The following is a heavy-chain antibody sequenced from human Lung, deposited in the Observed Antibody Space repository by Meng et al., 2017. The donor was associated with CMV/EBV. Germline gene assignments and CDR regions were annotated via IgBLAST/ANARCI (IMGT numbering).Heavy chain of an antibody. V-gene: IGHV1-2*02. CDR2: INPNSGDT. CDR3: ARLDDYGDTSKFDV. CDR1: GYTFTGYY. Sequence: ASVXVSXKTFGYTFTGYYIHWVRQAPGPGLEWMGWINPNSGDTTYAQNFQGRVTMTRDTSITTAYMELSRLRSDDTAVYYCARLDDYGDTSKFDVWGQGTXVNVAS. J-gene: IGHJ6*02. D-gene: IGHD4-17*01.